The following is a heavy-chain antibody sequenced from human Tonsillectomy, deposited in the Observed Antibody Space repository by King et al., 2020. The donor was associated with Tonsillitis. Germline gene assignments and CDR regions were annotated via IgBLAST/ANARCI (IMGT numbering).Heavy chain of an antibody. D-gene: IGHD3-22*01. CDR1: GFTFSTYA. Sequence: VQLVESGGGLVQPGGSLRLSCAASGFTFSTYAMSWVRQAPGKGLEWVSAISGSGGNTYYADSVKGRFTISRDKSNNTLYLQMNSLRAEDTAVYYCANFKSTWLDTWFDPWGQGTLVTVSS. V-gene: IGHV3-23*04. CDR3: ANFKSTWLDTWFDP. CDR2: ISGSGGNT. J-gene: IGHJ5*02.